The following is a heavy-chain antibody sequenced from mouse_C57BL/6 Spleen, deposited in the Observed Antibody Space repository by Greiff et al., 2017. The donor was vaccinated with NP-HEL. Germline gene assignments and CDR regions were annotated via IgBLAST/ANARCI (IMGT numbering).Heavy chain of an antibody. Sequence: EVQVVESGGGLVKPGGSLKLSCAASGFTFSDYGMHWVRQAPEKGLEWVAYISSGSSTIYYADTVKGRFTISRDNAKNTLFLQMTSLRSEDTAMYYCARQRGGSEYFDYWGQGTTLTVSS. J-gene: IGHJ2*01. V-gene: IGHV5-17*01. CDR2: ISSGSSTI. CDR1: GFTFSDYG. D-gene: IGHD1-1*01. CDR3: ARQRGGSEYFDY.